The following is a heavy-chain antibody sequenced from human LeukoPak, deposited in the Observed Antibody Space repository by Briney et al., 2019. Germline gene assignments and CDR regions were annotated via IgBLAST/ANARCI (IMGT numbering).Heavy chain of an antibody. J-gene: IGHJ4*02. D-gene: IGHD6-19*01. V-gene: IGHV4-4*07. CDR3: ARDGIAVAGTLYYFDY. CDR2: IYTSGST. CDR1: GGSISSYY. Sequence: PSETLSLTCTVSGGSISSYYWSWIRQPAGKGLEWIGRIYTSGSTNYNPSLKSRVTMSVDTSKNQFSLKLSSVTAADTAVYYCARDGIAVAGTLYYFDYWGQGTLVTVSS.